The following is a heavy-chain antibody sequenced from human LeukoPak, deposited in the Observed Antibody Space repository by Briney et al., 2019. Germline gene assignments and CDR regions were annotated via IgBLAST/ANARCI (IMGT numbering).Heavy chain of an antibody. Sequence: PSETLSLTCTVSGGSISNYYWSWIRQPPGKGLEWLGYSYYSGSTNYNPSLKSRVTISVETSKNQFTLKVSSVTAADTAVYYCARESYSSSWYADYWGQGTLVTVSS. CDR1: GGSISNYY. CDR2: SYYSGST. D-gene: IGHD6-13*01. V-gene: IGHV4-59*01. CDR3: ARESYSSSWYADY. J-gene: IGHJ4*02.